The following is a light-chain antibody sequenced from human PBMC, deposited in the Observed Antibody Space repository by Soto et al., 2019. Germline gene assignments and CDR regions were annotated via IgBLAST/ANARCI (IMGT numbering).Light chain of an antibody. CDR2: DVS. CDR1: SSDVGLYNY. Sequence: QSALTQPRSVSGSPGQSVTISCTGTSSDVGLYNYVSWYQQHPGKAPKLIIYDVSKRPSGVPDRFSGSKSGNTASLTISGLQAEDDGEYFCCSYGGSYTPYVFGTGTKVTVL. J-gene: IGLJ1*01. V-gene: IGLV2-11*01. CDR3: CSYGGSYTPYV.